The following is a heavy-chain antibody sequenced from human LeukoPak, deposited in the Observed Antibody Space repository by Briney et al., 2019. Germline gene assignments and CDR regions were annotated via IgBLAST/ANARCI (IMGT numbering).Heavy chain of an antibody. CDR1: GYTFTGYY. J-gene: IGHJ5*02. D-gene: IGHD5-18*01. Sequence: ASVKVSCKASGYTFTGYYMHWVRQAPGQGLEWMGWINPNSGGTNYAQKFQGRVTMTRDTSISTAYMELSRLRSDDTAVYYCARDARGYSYGYPKEYNWFDPWGQGTLVTVSS. V-gene: IGHV1-2*02. CDR2: INPNSGGT. CDR3: ARDARGYSYGYPKEYNWFDP.